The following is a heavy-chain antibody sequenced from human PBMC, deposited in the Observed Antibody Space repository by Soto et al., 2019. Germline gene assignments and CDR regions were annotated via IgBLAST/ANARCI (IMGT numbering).Heavy chain of an antibody. D-gene: IGHD2-2*01. CDR3: ARPFISTYAGSTRGWFDP. CDR1: GVTFTTYA. CDR2: IIPMFGIT. V-gene: IGHV1-69*13. Sequence: SLKVSCNTYGVTFTTYAITWVRQAPGQGLEWMGVIIPMFGITTYAEKFQGRVTITADESTSTAYLELRILGSEDTAVYFCARPFISTYAGSTRGWFDPWGQGTLVTVSS. J-gene: IGHJ5*02.